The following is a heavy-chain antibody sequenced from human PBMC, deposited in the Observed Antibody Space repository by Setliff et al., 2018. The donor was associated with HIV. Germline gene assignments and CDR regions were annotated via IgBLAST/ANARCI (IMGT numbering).Heavy chain of an antibody. V-gene: IGHV4-31*03. CDR3: ARAFCSSASCYGGGDAFDI. CDR2: IYYSGNT. CDR1: GGPIRSGGYY. D-gene: IGHD2-2*01. Sequence: SETLSLTCTVSGGPIRSGGYYWSWIRQHPGRGLEWIGYIYYSGNTYYNPSLKSRLTISVDTSKNHFSLKLSSGTAADTAVYYCARAFCSSASCYGGGDAFDIWGQGTMVTVSS. J-gene: IGHJ3*02.